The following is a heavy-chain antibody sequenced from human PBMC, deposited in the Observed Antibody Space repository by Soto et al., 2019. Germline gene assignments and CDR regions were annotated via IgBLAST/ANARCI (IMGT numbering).Heavy chain of an antibody. D-gene: IGHD4-17*01. Sequence: GGSLRLSCTASGFTFGDYAMSWFRQAPGKGLEWVGFIRSKAYGGTAEYAASVKGRFTISRDDSKSIAYLQMNSLKTEDTAVYYCTRFPDGGNGDPFDDWAQGTLVTVAS. CDR3: TRFPDGGNGDPFDD. J-gene: IGHJ4*02. CDR1: GFTFGDYA. CDR2: IRSKAYGGTA. V-gene: IGHV3-49*03.